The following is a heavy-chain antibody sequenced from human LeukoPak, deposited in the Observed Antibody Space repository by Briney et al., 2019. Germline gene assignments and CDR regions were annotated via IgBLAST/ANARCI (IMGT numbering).Heavy chain of an antibody. CDR3: ARDGSSGYYIDY. Sequence: ASVKVSCKASGYTFTGYYMHWVRQAPGQGLEWMGIINPSGGSTSYAQKFQGRVTMTRDMSTSTVYMELSSLRSEDTAVYYCARDGSSGYYIDYWGQGTLVTVSS. D-gene: IGHD3-22*01. V-gene: IGHV1-46*01. CDR1: GYTFTGYY. CDR2: INPSGGST. J-gene: IGHJ4*02.